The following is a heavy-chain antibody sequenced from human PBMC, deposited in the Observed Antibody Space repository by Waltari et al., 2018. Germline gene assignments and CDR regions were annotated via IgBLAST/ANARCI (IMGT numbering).Heavy chain of an antibody. V-gene: IGHV3-7*01. J-gene: IGHJ4*02. Sequence: EVQLVESGGGLVQPGGSLRLSCAASGFTFSSYWMSWVRQAPGKGLGWVGNIKQDGSEKYYVESVNGRLTISRDKAKNSRYLQMNSLRAEDTAVYDCARGGSGSYNPFDYWGQGTLVTVSS. CDR2: IKQDGSEK. CDR3: ARGGSGSYNPFDY. D-gene: IGHD3-10*01. CDR1: GFTFSSYW.